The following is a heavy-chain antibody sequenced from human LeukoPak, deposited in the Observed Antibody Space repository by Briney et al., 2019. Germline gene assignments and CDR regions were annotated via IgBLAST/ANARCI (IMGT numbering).Heavy chain of an antibody. D-gene: IGHD6-6*01. Sequence: SETLSLTCTVSGAPISTYYWSWIRQPPGKGLEWIGNIYYSGSTNYNPSLKSRITISIHTSKTQFSLKLTSVTAADTAVYYCARVYSSSSGTTFDYWGQGTLVTVSS. J-gene: IGHJ4*02. V-gene: IGHV4-59*12. CDR1: GAPISTYY. CDR3: ARVYSSSSGTTFDY. CDR2: IYYSGST.